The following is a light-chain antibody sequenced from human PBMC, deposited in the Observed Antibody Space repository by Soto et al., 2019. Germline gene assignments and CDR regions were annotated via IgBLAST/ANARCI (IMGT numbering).Light chain of an antibody. CDR3: QQNNRYSYT. CDR1: QSISSW. J-gene: IGKJ2*01. Sequence: DIQMTQSPSTLSASVGDRATITCRASQSISSWLAWYQQKPGKAPKLLIYKASSLESRVPSRFSGRGSGTLVTHTISSLLQDVLATYCHQQNNRYSYTFGQGTQLEIK. V-gene: IGKV1-5*03. CDR2: KAS.